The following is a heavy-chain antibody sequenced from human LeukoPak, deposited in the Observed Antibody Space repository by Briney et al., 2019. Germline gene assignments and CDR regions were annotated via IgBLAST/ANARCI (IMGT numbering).Heavy chain of an antibody. J-gene: IGHJ4*02. Sequence: PSGGSLRLSCAASGFTFSSYAMSWVRQAPGKGLEWVSAISGSGGSTYYADSVEGRFTISRDDSKNTLYLQMNSLRAEDTAVYYCAKDRITMIVVVILDYWGQGTLVTVSS. CDR1: GFTFSSYA. CDR3: AKDRITMIVVVILDY. V-gene: IGHV3-23*01. D-gene: IGHD3-22*01. CDR2: ISGSGGST.